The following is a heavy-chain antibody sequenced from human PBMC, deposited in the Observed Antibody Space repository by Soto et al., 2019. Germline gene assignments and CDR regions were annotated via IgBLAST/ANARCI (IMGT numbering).Heavy chain of an antibody. J-gene: IGHJ4*02. Sequence: GGSLRLSCAASGFTFSSYAMSWVRQAPGKGLEWVSAISGSGGSTYYADSVKGRFTISRDNSKNTLYLQMNSLRAEDTAVYYCAKDLGYCSSTSCRLTFDYWGQGTLVTVSS. D-gene: IGHD2-2*01. CDR1: GFTFSSYA. V-gene: IGHV3-23*01. CDR2: ISGSGGST. CDR3: AKDLGYCSSTSCRLTFDY.